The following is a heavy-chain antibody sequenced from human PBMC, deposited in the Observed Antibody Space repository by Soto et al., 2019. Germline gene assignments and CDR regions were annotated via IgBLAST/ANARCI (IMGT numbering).Heavy chain of an antibody. V-gene: IGHV4-4*02. Sequence: QVQLQESGPGLVQPSGTLSLTCAVSGGSISSSNWWSWVRQPPGKGLERIGELYHGGTTAYNSSLKSRVTISIDKSNNQFSLKVRSVTAADTAVYFCARITSDYYRPFDLWGRGTLVTVSS. J-gene: IGHJ2*01. CDR3: ARITSDYYRPFDL. CDR2: LYHGGTT. CDR1: GGSISSSNW. D-gene: IGHD3-3*01.